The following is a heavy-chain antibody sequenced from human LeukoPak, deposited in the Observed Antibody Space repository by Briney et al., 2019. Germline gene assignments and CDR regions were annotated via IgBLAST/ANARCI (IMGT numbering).Heavy chain of an antibody. CDR2: VYYTGNT. Sequence: SETLSLTCTVSGGSISSSDYYWGWIRQPPGKGLEWIGSVYYTGNTYYNPSLKSRVTMSIDTSKNQFSLKLFSLTAADTAAYYCARCQPYGYARWFDPWGQGTLVTVSS. J-gene: IGHJ5*02. V-gene: IGHV4-39*07. D-gene: IGHD5-18*01. CDR1: GGSISSSDYY. CDR3: ARCQPYGYARWFDP.